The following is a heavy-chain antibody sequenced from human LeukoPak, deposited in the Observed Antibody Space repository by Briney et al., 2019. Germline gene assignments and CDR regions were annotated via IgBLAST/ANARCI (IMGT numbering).Heavy chain of an antibody. Sequence: GGSLRLSCAASGFTFSSYSMNWVRQAPGKGLEWVSSISSSSSYIYYAGSVKGRFTISRDNAKNSLYLQMNSLRAEDTAVYYCARNALVYKTDYWGQGTLVTVSS. J-gene: IGHJ4*02. CDR3: ARNALVYKTDY. V-gene: IGHV3-21*01. CDR1: GFTFSSYS. CDR2: ISSSSSYI. D-gene: IGHD6-6*01.